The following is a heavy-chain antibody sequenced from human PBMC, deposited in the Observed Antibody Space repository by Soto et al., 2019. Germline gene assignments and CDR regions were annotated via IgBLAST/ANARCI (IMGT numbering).Heavy chain of an antibody. CDR2: IYYSGST. J-gene: IGHJ6*03. CDR1: GGSISSYY. CDR3: ARVGGTQGIMYV. D-gene: IGHD1-1*01. V-gene: IGHV4-59*01. Sequence: SETLSLTCTVSGGSISSYYWSWIRQPPGKGLEWIGYIYYSGSTNYNPSLKSRVTISVDTSKNQFSLKLSSVTAADTAVYYCARVGGTQGIMYVWGKGTTVTVSS.